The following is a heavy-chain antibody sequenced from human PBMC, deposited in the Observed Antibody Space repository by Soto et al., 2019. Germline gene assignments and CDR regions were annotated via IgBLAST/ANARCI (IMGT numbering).Heavy chain of an antibody. CDR2: IYYSGST. CDR1: GGSISSGGYY. CDR3: ARDRYCSGGSCSSYNWFDP. V-gene: IGHV4-31*03. D-gene: IGHD2-15*01. J-gene: IGHJ5*02. Sequence: QVQLQESGPGLVKPSQTLSLTCTVSGGSISSGGYYWSWIRQHPGKGLAWIGYIYYSGSTYYNPSLKSRVTISVDTSKNQFSLKLSSVTAADTAVYYCARDRYCSGGSCSSYNWFDPWGQGTLVTVSS.